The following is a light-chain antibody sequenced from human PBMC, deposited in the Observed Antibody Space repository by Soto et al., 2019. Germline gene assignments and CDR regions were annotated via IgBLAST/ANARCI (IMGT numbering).Light chain of an antibody. V-gene: IGKV3-15*01. Sequence: EIVMTQSPGTLSVSPGEGATLSCRASESISVNLAWYQQKPGQAPKLLIFGATSRATGVPARFSGSGSVTDFSLTISSPQSEDFAVYYCLQSDTFPYTFGLGTKLEIK. CDR1: ESISVN. CDR3: LQSDTFPYT. J-gene: IGKJ2*01. CDR2: GAT.